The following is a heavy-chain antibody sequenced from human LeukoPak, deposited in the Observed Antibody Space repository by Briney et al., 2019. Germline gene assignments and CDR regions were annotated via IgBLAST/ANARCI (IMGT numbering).Heavy chain of an antibody. CDR3: AKEGCTRCTPFVDY. D-gene: IGHD2-2*01. J-gene: IGHJ4*02. CDR2: VSPSGDTT. Sequence: PGGSLRLSWAASGFTFSSWAMSWVRQAPGKGLEWVSAVSPSGDTTYYADSVKGRFTISRDNSKNTLYLQMNSLRAEDTAVYYCAKEGCTRCTPFVDYWGQGILVTVSS. CDR1: GFTFSSWA. V-gene: IGHV3-23*01.